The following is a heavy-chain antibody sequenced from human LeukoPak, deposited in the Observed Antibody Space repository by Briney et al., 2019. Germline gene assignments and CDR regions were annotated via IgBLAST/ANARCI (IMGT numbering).Heavy chain of an antibody. CDR3: ARFPTYYDILSTEDY. CDR1: GGSFSGYY. D-gene: IGHD3-9*01. V-gene: IGHV4-34*01. J-gene: IGHJ4*02. Sequence: SETLSLTCAVYGGSFSGYYWSWIRQPPGKGLEWMGEINHSGSTNYNPSLKSRVTISVDTSKNQFSLKLSSVTAADTAVYHCARFPTYYDILSTEDYWGQGTLVTVSS. CDR2: INHSGST.